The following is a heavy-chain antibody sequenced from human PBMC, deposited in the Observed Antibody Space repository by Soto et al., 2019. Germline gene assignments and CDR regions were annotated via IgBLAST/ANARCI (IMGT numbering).Heavy chain of an antibody. CDR2: ISGSGGST. V-gene: IGHV3-23*01. Sequence: GGSLRLSCAASGFTFSSYAMSWVRQAPGKGLEWVSAISGSGGSTYYADSVKGRFTISRDNSKNTLYLQMNSLRAEDTAVYYCAKDMRGRWVYYGIDVWGQGTTVTVSS. CDR3: AKDMRGRWVYYGIDV. D-gene: IGHD4-17*01. CDR1: GFTFSSYA. J-gene: IGHJ6*02.